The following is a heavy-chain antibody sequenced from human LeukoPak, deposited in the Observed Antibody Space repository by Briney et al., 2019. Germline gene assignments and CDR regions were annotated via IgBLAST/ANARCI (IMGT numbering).Heavy chain of an antibody. J-gene: IGHJ4*02. D-gene: IGHD2-15*01. V-gene: IGHV3-23*01. CDR2: FSPDGI. CDR1: GFPFSTFA. CDR3: AKDYARGGCSLAHCNPIDS. Sequence: GGPLSLSCAASGFPFSTFAMTWVRQAPGKGLEGVSTFSPDGIHYADSVKGRFAISRDDSKSTLFLQMNSLRAEDTAIYYCAKDYARGGCSLAHCNPIDSWGQGTLVTVSS.